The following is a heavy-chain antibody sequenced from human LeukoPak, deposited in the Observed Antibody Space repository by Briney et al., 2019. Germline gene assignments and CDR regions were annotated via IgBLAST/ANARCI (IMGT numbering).Heavy chain of an antibody. D-gene: IGHD6-13*01. V-gene: IGHV4-39*07. J-gene: IGHJ4*02. CDR1: GGSVSSDYY. CDR3: ARVGSDSSSPVFDY. Sequence: SETLSLTCTVSGGSVSSDYYWGWIRQPPGKGLEWIGSICSGGNTCYNPSLKSRVTISVDTSKNQFSLKLSSVTAADTAVYYCARVGSDSSSPVFDYWGQGTLVTVSS. CDR2: ICSGGNT.